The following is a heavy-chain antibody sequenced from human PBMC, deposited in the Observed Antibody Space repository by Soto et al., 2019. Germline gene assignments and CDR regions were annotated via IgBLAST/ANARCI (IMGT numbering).Heavy chain of an antibody. J-gene: IGHJ6*03. CDR2: MNPNSGNT. CDR3: ARATYSGSYSYTPYYYYYMDV. V-gene: IGHV1-8*01. D-gene: IGHD3-10*01. CDR1: GYTFTSYD. Sequence: GASVKVSCKASGYTFTSYDINWVRQATGQGLEWMGWMNPNSGNTGYAQKFQGRVTMTRNTSISTAYMELSSLRSEDTAVYYCARATYSGSYSYTPYYYYYMDVWGKGTTVTVSS.